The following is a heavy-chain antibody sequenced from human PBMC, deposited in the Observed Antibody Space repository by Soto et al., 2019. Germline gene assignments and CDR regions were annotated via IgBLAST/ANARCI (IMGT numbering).Heavy chain of an antibody. D-gene: IGHD2-15*01. Sequence: SVKVSCKASGGTFSSYAISWVRQAPGQGLEWMGGIIPIFGTANYAQKFQGRVTITADESTSTAYMELSSLRSEDTAVYYCARADIVVVVAAQRNYYYYGMDVWGQGTTVNVSS. CDR2: IIPIFGTA. CDR3: ARADIVVVVAAQRNYYYYGMDV. V-gene: IGHV1-69*13. J-gene: IGHJ6*02. CDR1: GGTFSSYA.